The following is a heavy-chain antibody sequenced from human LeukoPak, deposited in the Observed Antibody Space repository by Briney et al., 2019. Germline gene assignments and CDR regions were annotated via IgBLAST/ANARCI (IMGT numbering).Heavy chain of an antibody. J-gene: IGHJ4*02. V-gene: IGHV3-9*03. CDR2: INWNSGSI. D-gene: IGHD2-15*01. Sequence: GGSLRLSCPASGFTFDEYAMHWLRQAPGKGLEWVSGINWNSGSIDYADSVKGRFTISRDNAKNSLYVQMNSLRAEDMALYYCAKGGSRGLGGRLDYWGQGTLVTVSS. CDR3: AKGGSRGLGGRLDY. CDR1: GFTFDEYA.